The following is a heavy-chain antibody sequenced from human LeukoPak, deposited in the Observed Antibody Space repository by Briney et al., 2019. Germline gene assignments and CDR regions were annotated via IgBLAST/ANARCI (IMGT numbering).Heavy chain of an antibody. CDR2: IKQDGSEK. CDR1: GFTFSSFW. J-gene: IGHJ4*02. CDR3: AKDHSPYSMVHYFDY. D-gene: IGHD6-13*01. Sequence: GGFLRLSCAASGFTFSSFWISWVRQAPGKGLEWVANIKQDGSEKYYVDSVKGRFTISRDNSKNTLHLQMNSLRAEDTAVYYCAKDHSPYSMVHYFDYWGQGTLVTVSS. V-gene: IGHV3-7*03.